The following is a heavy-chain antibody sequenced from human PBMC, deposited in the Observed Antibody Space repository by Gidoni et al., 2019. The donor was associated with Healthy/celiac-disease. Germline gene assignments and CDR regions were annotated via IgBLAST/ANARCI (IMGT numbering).Heavy chain of an antibody. D-gene: IGHD3-10*01. Sequence: EVQLVESGGGLVKPGGSLRLSCAASGFTFSSYSMNWVRQAPGKGLEWVSSISSSSSYIYYADSVKGRFTISRDNAKNSLYLQINSLRAEDTAVYYCARDKDYYGSGSYLYWGQGTLVTVSS. CDR1: GFTFSSYS. V-gene: IGHV3-21*01. CDR3: ARDKDYYGSGSYLY. J-gene: IGHJ4*02. CDR2: ISSSSSYI.